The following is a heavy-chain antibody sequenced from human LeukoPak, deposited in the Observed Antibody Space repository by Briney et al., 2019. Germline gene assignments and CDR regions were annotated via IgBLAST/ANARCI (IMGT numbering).Heavy chain of an antibody. CDR2: IYHSGST. D-gene: IGHD2-15*01. J-gene: IGHJ4*02. Sequence: SETLSLTCAVSGYSISSGYYWGWIRQPPGRGLERIGSIYHSGSTYHNPSLKSRVTISVDTSKNQFSLKLSSVTAADTAVYYCARDVGYCSGGSCWREYWGQGTLVTVSS. CDR1: GYSISSGYY. V-gene: IGHV4-38-2*02. CDR3: ARDVGYCSGGSCWREY.